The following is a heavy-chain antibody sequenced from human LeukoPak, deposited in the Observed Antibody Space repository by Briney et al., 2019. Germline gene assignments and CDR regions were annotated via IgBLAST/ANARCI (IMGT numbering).Heavy chain of an antibody. V-gene: IGHV4-39*07. J-gene: IGHJ4*02. Sequence: SETLSLTCTVSGGSISNTAYYWGWIRQPPGKGLEWIGSIYYSGSTYYNPSLKSRVTISVDTSKNQFSLKLSSVTAADTAVYYCARGEAAAGNSNFDYWGQGTLVTVSS. CDR1: GGSISNTAYY. CDR3: ARGEAAAGNSNFDY. D-gene: IGHD6-13*01. CDR2: IYYSGST.